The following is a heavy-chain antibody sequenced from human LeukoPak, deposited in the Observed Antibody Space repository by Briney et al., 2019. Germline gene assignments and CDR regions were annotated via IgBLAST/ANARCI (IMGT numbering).Heavy chain of an antibody. J-gene: IGHJ5*02. V-gene: IGHV4-30-4*07. Sequence: PSQTLSLTCAVSGVSISRGGYAWNWIRQPPGKGLEWIAYTYHSGTTYYNPSLKSRATISVDTSKNQFSLKLSSVTAADTAVYYCVRGRYSSGWYKDKNWFDPWGQGTPVTVSS. CDR1: GVSISRGGYA. CDR3: VRGRYSSGWYKDKNWFDP. CDR2: TYHSGTT. D-gene: IGHD6-19*01.